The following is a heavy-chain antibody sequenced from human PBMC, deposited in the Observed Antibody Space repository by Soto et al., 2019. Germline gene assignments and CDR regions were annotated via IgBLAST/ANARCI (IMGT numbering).Heavy chain of an antibody. CDR2: IYYSGST. CDR3: ARHDILTRAGGMEFDY. J-gene: IGHJ4*02. V-gene: IGHV4-39*01. D-gene: IGHD3-9*01. Sequence: QLQLQESGPGLVKPSETLSLTCTVSGGSISSSSYYWGWIRQPPGKGLEWIGSIYYSGSTYYNPSLKSRVTISVDTSKNQFSLKLSSVTAADTAVYYCARHDILTRAGGMEFDYWGQGTLVTVSS. CDR1: GGSISSSSYY.